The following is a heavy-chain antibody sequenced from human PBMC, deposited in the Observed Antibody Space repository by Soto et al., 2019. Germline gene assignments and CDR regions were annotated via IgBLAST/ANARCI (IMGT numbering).Heavy chain of an antibody. J-gene: IGHJ5*02. V-gene: IGHV4-31*03. CDR3: ARSVFP. Sequence: QVQLQESGPGLVKPSQTLSLPCTVSGGSIRSGGYYWSWIRQHTGKGLEWIGYIYYSGSTYYNPSLKCRVTISVDTSKNQCSLKVTSVTAADTAVYYCARSVFPWGQGTLVTVSS. CDR1: GGSIRSGGYY. CDR2: IYYSGST.